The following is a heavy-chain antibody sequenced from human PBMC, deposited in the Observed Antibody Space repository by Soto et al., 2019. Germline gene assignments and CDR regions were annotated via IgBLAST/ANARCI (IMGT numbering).Heavy chain of an antibody. CDR2: IFYSGST. CDR3: ARCASTCSLGF. CDR1: GGSISSSSYY. Sequence: ETLSLTCTVSGGSISSSSYYWGWIRQPPGKGLEWIGSIFYSGSTYYNPSLKSRVTISVDTSKNQFSLKLSSVTAADTAVYYCARCASTCSLGFWGQGTLVTVSS. D-gene: IGHD2-2*01. V-gene: IGHV4-39*01. J-gene: IGHJ4*02.